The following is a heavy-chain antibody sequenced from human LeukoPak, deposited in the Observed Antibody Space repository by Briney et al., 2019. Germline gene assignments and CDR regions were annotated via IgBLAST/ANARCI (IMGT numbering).Heavy chain of an antibody. J-gene: IGHJ5*02. D-gene: IGHD1-26*01. CDR1: GYTFTGYY. Sequence: ASVKVSCKASGYTFTGYYMHWVRQAPGHGLEWMGRINPNSGGTNYAQKFQGRVTMTRDTSISTAYMELSRLRSDDTTVYYCARGELVGLGATSAGWFDPWGQGTLVTVSS. V-gene: IGHV1-2*06. CDR2: INPNSGGT. CDR3: ARGELVGLGATSAGWFDP.